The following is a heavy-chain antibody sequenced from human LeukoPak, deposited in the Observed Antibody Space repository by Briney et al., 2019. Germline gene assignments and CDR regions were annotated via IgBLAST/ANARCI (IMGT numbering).Heavy chain of an antibody. D-gene: IGHD3-22*01. J-gene: IGHJ6*02. CDR3: ARTRIGYYDSSGYYSVYYYYGMDV. V-gene: IGHV3-23*01. CDR1: GFTFSSYA. Sequence: GGSLRLSCAASGFTFSSYAMSWVRQAPGKGLEWVSAISGSGGSTYYADSVKGRFTISRDNSKNTLYLQMNSLRAEDTAVYYCARTRIGYYDSSGYYSVYYYYGMDVWGQGTTVTVSS. CDR2: ISGSGGST.